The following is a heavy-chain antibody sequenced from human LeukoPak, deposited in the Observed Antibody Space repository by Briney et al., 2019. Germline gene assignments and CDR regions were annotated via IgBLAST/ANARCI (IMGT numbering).Heavy chain of an antibody. CDR2: IYYSGST. V-gene: IGHV4-59*01. CDR3: ARATHDYAGYFDL. D-gene: IGHD4-17*01. Sequence: SETLSLTCTVSGGSISNYYWSWIRQPPGKGLEWIGYIYYSGSTNYNPSLKSRVTISVDTSKNQFSLKLSSVTAADTAVYYCARATHDYAGYFDLWGRGTLVTVSS. CDR1: GGSISNYY. J-gene: IGHJ2*01.